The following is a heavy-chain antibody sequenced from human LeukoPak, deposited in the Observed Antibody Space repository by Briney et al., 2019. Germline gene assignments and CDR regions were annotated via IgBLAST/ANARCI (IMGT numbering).Heavy chain of an antibody. Sequence: ASVTVSCKASGYTFTSNYMHWVRQATGQGLEWMGWMNPNSGNTGYAQKFQGRVTMTRNTSISTAYMELSSLRSEDTAVYYCALSSGWFGISYYYYYYGMDVWGQGTTVTVSS. CDR3: ALSSGWFGISYYYYYYGMDV. J-gene: IGHJ6*02. D-gene: IGHD6-19*01. V-gene: IGHV1-8*02. CDR1: GYTFTSNY. CDR2: MNPNSGNT.